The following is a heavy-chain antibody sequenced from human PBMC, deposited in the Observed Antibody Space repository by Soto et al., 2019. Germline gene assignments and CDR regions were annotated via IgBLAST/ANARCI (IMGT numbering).Heavy chain of an antibody. Sequence: QVQLVESGGCLVKPGGSLRLSCAASGFTFNDHYMTWIRQAPGKGLEWVSFISSDSIYTNSADSVKGRFTISRDNAKNLLYLQMSSLRVDDTAVYYCARDSTGSGLDYGMDVWGQGTTVAVS. V-gene: IGHV3-11*06. J-gene: IGHJ6*02. D-gene: IGHD3-10*01. CDR3: ARDSTGSGLDYGMDV. CDR2: ISSDSIYT. CDR1: GFTFNDHY.